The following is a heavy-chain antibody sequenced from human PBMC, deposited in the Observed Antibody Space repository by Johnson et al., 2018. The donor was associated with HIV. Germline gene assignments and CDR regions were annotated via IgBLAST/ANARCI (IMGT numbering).Heavy chain of an antibody. CDR1: GFTFDDYG. J-gene: IGHJ3*02. CDR2: INWNGGNT. D-gene: IGHD5-18*01. V-gene: IGHV3-20*04. Sequence: VYLVESGGGVVQPGRSVRLSCAASGFTFDDYGMSWVRQAPGKGLEWVSGINWNGGNTGYADSVKGRFTISRDNAKNSLYLQMNSLRAEDTALYYCAREVGIQLWSSDAFDIWGQGTMVTVSS. CDR3: AREVGIQLWSSDAFDI.